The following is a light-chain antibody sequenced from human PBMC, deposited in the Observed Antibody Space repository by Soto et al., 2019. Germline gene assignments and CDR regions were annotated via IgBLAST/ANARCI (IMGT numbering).Light chain of an antibody. J-gene: IGKJ1*01. CDR2: GAS. CDR3: QQRSNWPRT. Sequence: EIVWPQSPGTLSLSPWERATLSFMASQSVIVNFLAWYQEKPGQAPGLLIHGASNRATGIPDRFSGSGSGTDFTLTISSLEPEDFAVYYCQQRSNWPRTFGQGTKVDIK. CDR1: QSVIVNF. V-gene: IGKV3D-20*02.